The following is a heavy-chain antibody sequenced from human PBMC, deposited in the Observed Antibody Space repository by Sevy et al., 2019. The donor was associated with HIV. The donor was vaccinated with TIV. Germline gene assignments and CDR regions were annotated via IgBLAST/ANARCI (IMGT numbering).Heavy chain of an antibody. D-gene: IGHD3-10*01. CDR1: GFTFSSYS. Sequence: GGSLRLSCAASGFTFSSYSMNWVRLAPGKGLEWVSYIRSSSSTINYADSVKGRFTISRDNAKNSLYLQMNSLRAEDTAVYYCATSDYYGSGKYGMDVWGQGTTVTVSS. CDR2: IRSSSSTI. J-gene: IGHJ6*02. V-gene: IGHV3-48*01. CDR3: ATSDYYGSGKYGMDV.